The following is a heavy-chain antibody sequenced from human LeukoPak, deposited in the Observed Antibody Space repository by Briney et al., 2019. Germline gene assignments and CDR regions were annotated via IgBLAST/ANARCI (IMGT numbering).Heavy chain of an antibody. CDR2: TGVSGS. CDR1: GFTFSSSA. J-gene: IGHJ6*02. D-gene: IGHD3-10*01. V-gene: IGHV3-23*01. Sequence: GGSLRLSCGASGFTFSSSAMTWVRQVLGKGLEWVSTTGVSGSYYADSVKGRFTISRDNSKNTLYLQMNSLRAEDTAVYYCARCYTYGTTWFGGLDVWGQGTTVTVSS. CDR3: ARCYTYGTTWFGGLDV.